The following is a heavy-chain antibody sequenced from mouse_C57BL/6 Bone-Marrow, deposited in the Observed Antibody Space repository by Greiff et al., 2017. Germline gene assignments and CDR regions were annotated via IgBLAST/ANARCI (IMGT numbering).Heavy chain of an antibody. Sequence: EVQLVESGGGLVQPKGSLKLSCAASGFSFNTYAMNWVRQAPGKGLEWVARIRSKSNNYATYYADSVKDRFTISRDDSESMLYLQMNNLKTEDTAMYYCVRFDYDGSFAYWGQGTLVTVSA. V-gene: IGHV10-1*01. CDR2: IRSKSNNYAT. D-gene: IGHD2-4*01. J-gene: IGHJ3*01. CDR3: VRFDYDGSFAY. CDR1: GFSFNTYA.